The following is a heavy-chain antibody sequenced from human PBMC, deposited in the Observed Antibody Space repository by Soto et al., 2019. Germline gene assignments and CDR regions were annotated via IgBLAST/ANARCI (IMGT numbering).Heavy chain of an antibody. V-gene: IGHV3-30*18. CDR1: GFTFSNYG. J-gene: IGHJ4*01. CDR3: AKDGYSYGYYYTAYFDY. D-gene: IGHD5-18*01. CDR2: MSFDGSNT. Sequence: QVQLVESGGGVVQPGRSLRLSCAASGFTFSNYGMHWVRQAPGKGLEWVAVMSFDGSNTYYADSVKGRFTISRDDSKNTVYLQMNSLRAEDTAVYYCAKDGYSYGYYYTAYFDYWGHGALVTVSS.